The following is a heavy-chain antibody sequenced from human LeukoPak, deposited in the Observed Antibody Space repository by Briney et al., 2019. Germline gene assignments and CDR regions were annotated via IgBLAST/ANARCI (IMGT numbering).Heavy chain of an antibody. J-gene: IGHJ6*02. CDR3: ARDLAVGVPQGFWSNYFKGDYYYGMDV. D-gene: IGHD3-3*01. Sequence: GGSLRLSCAASGFAFSTYSMNWVRPAPGKGLEWIAYISSGSSPVYYADSVKGRFTISRDNAKNSLFLQMNSLRDEDTAVYYCARDLAVGVPQGFWSNYFKGDYYYGMDVWGQGTTVTVSS. V-gene: IGHV3-48*02. CDR1: GFAFSTYS. CDR2: ISSGSSPV.